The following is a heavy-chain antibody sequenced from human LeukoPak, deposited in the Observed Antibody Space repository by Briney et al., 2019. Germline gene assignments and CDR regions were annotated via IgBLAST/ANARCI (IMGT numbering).Heavy chain of an antibody. Sequence: SETLSLTCAVYGGSFSGYYWSWIRQPPGKGLEWIGEINHSGSTNYNPSLKSRVTISVDTSKNQFSLKLSSVTAADTAVYYCARDGLLGTFDYWGQGTLVTVSS. CDR3: ARDGLLGTFDY. CDR1: GGSFSGYY. D-gene: IGHD1-1*01. CDR2: INHSGST. J-gene: IGHJ4*02. V-gene: IGHV4-34*01.